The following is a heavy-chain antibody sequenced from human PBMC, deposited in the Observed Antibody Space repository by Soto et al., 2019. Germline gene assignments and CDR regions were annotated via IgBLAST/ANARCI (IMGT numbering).Heavy chain of an antibody. CDR2: ISGSGGST. J-gene: IGHJ4*02. CDR3: AKATRGGAATLIRDY. V-gene: IGHV3-23*01. Sequence: EVQLLESGGGLVQPGGSLRLSCAAAGFTFSIYALSWVRQAPGKGLEWVSAISGSGGSTYYADSVKGRFTISRDNSKNTLYLQMNSLRADDTALYYCAKATRGGAATLIRDYWGQGNLVTVSS. D-gene: IGHD6-13*01. CDR1: GFTFSIYA.